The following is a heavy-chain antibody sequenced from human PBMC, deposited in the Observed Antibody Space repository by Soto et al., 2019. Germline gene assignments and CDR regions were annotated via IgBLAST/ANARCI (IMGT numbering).Heavy chain of an antibody. CDR2: IYATGTT. V-gene: IGHV4-4*07. D-gene: IGHD1-1*01. J-gene: IGHJ5*02. CDR3: VRDGTKTLRDWFDP. CDR1: GASISGFY. Sequence: PAETLSLTCTVSGASISGFYWSWIRKSAGKGLEWIGRIYATGTTDYNPSLNSRVIMTVDTSKKQLSLKLRSVTAADTAVYYCVRDGTKTLRDWFDPWGQGISVTVSS.